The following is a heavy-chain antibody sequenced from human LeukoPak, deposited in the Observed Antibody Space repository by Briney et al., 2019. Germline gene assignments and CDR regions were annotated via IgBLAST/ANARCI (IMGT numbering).Heavy chain of an antibody. CDR1: GFTFSSYA. Sequence: PGGSLRLSCAASGFTFSSYAMSWVRQAPGKGLEWVSAISGSGGSTYYADSVKGRFTISRDNSKNTLYLQMNSLRAEDTAVYYCAKDGFCSGGSCYGIYSDYWGQGTLVTVSS. D-gene: IGHD2-15*01. CDR2: ISGSGGST. V-gene: IGHV3-23*01. CDR3: AKDGFCSGGSCYGIYSDY. J-gene: IGHJ4*02.